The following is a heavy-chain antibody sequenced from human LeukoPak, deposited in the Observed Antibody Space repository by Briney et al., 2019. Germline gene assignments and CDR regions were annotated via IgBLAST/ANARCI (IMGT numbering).Heavy chain of an antibody. D-gene: IGHD4-11*01. CDR3: ARSDNDYSSSYYFDY. CDR1: GGSISSYY. V-gene: IGHV4-4*07. Sequence: PSETLSLTCTVSGGSISSYYWSWIRQPAGKGLEWIGRIYTSGSTNYNPSLTSRVTMSVDTSKNQFSLKLSSVTAADTAVYYCARSDNDYSSSYYFDYWGQGTLVTVSS. CDR2: IYTSGST. J-gene: IGHJ4*02.